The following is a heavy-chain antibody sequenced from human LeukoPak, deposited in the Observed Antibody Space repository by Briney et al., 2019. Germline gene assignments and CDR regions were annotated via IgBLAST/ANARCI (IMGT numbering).Heavy chain of an antibody. Sequence: PSETLSLTCTVSGYSINSSFYWDWIRQPPGKGLEWIGSVYYSGTTYYNTSFKRRITISVDTSKTVLSLKLTSVTAADTAVYFCARRRRLGPSLDCWGQGTLVAVSS. CDR2: VYYSGTT. V-gene: IGHV4-38-2*02. CDR3: ARRRRLGPSLDC. CDR1: GYSINSSFY. D-gene: IGHD1-26*01. J-gene: IGHJ4*02.